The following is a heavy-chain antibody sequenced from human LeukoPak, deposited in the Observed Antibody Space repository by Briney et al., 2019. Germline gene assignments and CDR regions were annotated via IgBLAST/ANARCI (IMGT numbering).Heavy chain of an antibody. CDR3: AKHYGDYVGFFDY. V-gene: IGHV5-10-1*01. J-gene: IGHJ4*02. CDR1: GYSFTNYW. D-gene: IGHD4-17*01. Sequence: GESLRISYKGSGYSFTNYWISWVRQLSGKGLEWMGTIDPSDSYTNYRPSFQGHVTISADKSISTAYLQWSSLKASDTAMYYCAKHYGDYVGFFDYWGQGTLVTVSS. CDR2: IDPSDSYT.